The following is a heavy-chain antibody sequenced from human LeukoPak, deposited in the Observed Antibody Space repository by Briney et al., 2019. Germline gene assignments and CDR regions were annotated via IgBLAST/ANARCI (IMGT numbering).Heavy chain of an antibody. V-gene: IGHV4-38-2*02. CDR3: ARVTYPGLLWFED. J-gene: IGHJ5*02. CDR1: GYSISSGYY. D-gene: IGHD3-10*01. CDR2: IYHDGST. Sequence: PSETLSLTCIVSGYSISSGYYWVWIRQPPGKGLEWIGSIYHDGSTYYSPSLKSRFIISVDTSKNQFSLRLSSVTAADTAFYYCARVTYPGLLWFEDWGQGTLVTVSS.